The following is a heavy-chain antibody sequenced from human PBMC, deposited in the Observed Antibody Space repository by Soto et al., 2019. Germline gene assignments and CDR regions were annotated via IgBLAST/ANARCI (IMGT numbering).Heavy chain of an antibody. CDR1: GFNFRSYA. V-gene: IGHV3-23*01. D-gene: IGHD3-10*01. CDR2: ISRIGGST. CDR3: AKELWFGADGVV. Sequence: EVQVFESGGGLVQPGGSLRLSCAASGFNFRSYAMTWVRQSPGKGLEWVSTISRIGGSTFYADSVKGRFTISRDNARNTLYLQMNSLRAEDTAVYYCAKELWFGADGVVWGQGTTVSVSS. J-gene: IGHJ6*02.